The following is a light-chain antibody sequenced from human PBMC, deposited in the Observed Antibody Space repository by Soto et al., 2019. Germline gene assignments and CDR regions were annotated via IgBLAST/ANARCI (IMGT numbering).Light chain of an antibody. CDR3: QQYNRYSRT. J-gene: IGKJ1*01. V-gene: IGKV1-5*01. CDR2: AAS. Sequence: DIHMTQSPSSLSASVGDRGTITCRASQSISSFLNWYQQKPGKAPHLLIYAASTLESGVPGRFSGSGSGTDFTLIISSLQPDDFATYYCQQYNRYSRTFGQGTKVDIK. CDR1: QSISSF.